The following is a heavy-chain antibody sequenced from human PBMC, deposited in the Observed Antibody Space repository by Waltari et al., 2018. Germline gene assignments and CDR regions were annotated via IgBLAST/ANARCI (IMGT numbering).Heavy chain of an antibody. CDR1: GGSFSGYY. CDR3: ARALAYGQTAYYYGMDV. J-gene: IGHJ6*02. Sequence: QVQLQQWGAGLLKPSETLSLTCAVYGGSFSGYYWSWIRQPPGKGLEWIGEINQSGSTNYNPSLKSRVTISVDTSKNQFSLKLSSVTAADTAVYYCARALAYGQTAYYYGMDVWGQGTTVTVSS. D-gene: IGHD3-10*01. CDR2: INQSGST. V-gene: IGHV4-34*01.